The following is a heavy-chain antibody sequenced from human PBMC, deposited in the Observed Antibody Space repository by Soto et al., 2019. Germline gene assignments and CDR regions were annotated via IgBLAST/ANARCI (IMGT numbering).Heavy chain of an antibody. CDR2: ISTYNGDT. CDR1: GYTFHNHG. J-gene: IGHJ4*02. Sequence: ASVKVSCKASGYTFHNHGISWVRQAPGQGLEWMGWISTYNGDTHYAQKLQGRVTMTTDTSTSTAYMELRNLRSDDTAVYYCAGSNGIAAAGPPFDYWGQGALVTVSS. V-gene: IGHV1-18*04. CDR3: AGSNGIAAAGPPFDY. D-gene: IGHD6-13*01.